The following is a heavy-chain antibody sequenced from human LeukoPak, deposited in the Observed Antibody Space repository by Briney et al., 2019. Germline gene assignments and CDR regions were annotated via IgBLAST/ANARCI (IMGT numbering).Heavy chain of an antibody. CDR2: IYYSGST. CDR3: ARHGDYDFWSGYYEGNWFDP. D-gene: IGHD3-3*01. CDR1: GGSISSYY. J-gene: IGHJ5*02. V-gene: IGHV4-59*08. Sequence: SETLSLTCTVSGGSISSYYWSWIRQPPGKGLEWIGYIYYSGSTNYNPSLKSRVTISVDTSKNQFSLKLSSVTAADTAVYHCARHGDYDFWSGYYEGNWFDPWGQGTLVTVSS.